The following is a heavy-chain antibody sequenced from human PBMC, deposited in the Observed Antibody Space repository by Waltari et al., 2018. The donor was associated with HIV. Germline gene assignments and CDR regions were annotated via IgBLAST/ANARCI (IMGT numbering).Heavy chain of an antibody. CDR2: ISLDGVST. CDR1: GFTFDDYT. Sequence: EVQLVESGGVVAQPGGSLRLSCEASGFTFDDYTMYWVRQAPRKGVEGFSLISLDGVSTLYADTVKGRLTISSDNAKNRLYLQMNSLTVDDTALYYCVKGWSNYYYGIDVWGQGTTVTVS. J-gene: IGHJ6*02. D-gene: IGHD2-15*01. CDR3: VKGWSNYYYGIDV. V-gene: IGHV3-43*01.